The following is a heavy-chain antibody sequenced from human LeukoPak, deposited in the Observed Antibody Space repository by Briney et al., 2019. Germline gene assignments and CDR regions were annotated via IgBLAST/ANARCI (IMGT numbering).Heavy chain of an antibody. V-gene: IGHV3-48*01. Sequence: PGGSLRLSCAASGSTFTIFGLNWVRQAPGKGPEWVSYIDARSGITYYADSVQGRFTLSRDNARESVFLQMDSLRVDDTAVYYCARTYDFGRGPPGDAFDNWGPGTWVIVSS. D-gene: IGHD3-3*01. CDR2: IDARSGIT. CDR1: GSTFTIFG. CDR3: ARTYDFGRGPPGDAFDN. J-gene: IGHJ3*02.